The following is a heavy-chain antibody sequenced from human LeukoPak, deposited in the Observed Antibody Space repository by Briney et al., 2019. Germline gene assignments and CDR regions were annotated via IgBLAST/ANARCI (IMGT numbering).Heavy chain of an antibody. CDR3: ARVARGDYYYYYMDV. CDR1: RFTFSTYS. D-gene: IGHD3-10*01. CDR2: INNDGSST. V-gene: IGHV3-74*01. J-gene: IGHJ6*03. Sequence: SGGSLRLSCAASRFTFSTYSMNWVRQAPGKGLVWVSRINNDGSSTSYADSVQGRFTISRDNAKNTLYLQMNSLRAEDTALYYCARVARGDYYYYYMDVWGKGTTVTVSS.